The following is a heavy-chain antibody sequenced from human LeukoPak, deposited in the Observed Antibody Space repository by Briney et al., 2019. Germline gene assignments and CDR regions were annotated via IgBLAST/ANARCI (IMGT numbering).Heavy chain of an antibody. CDR2: IYYSGST. D-gene: IGHD3-3*01. V-gene: IGHV4-39*07. CDR1: GGSISSSSYY. Sequence: SETLSLTCTVSGGSISSSSYYWGWIRQPPGKGLEWIGSIYYSGSTYYNPSLKSRVTISVGTSKNQFSLKLSSVTAADTAVYYCARGPPTIFGVVTPYYYYYYMDVWGKGTTVTVSS. CDR3: ARGPPTIFGVVTPYYYYYYMDV. J-gene: IGHJ6*03.